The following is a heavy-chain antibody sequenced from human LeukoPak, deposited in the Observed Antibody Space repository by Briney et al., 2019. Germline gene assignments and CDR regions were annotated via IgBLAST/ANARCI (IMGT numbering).Heavy chain of an antibody. CDR3: GRVGYRSSRYVYY. D-gene: IGHD6-13*01. V-gene: IGHV3-11*06. J-gene: IGHJ4*02. Sequence: PGGSLRLSCAASGFTFSDYYMSWVRQAPGKGLEWVSYISSSSSYKNYADSVKGRFTISRDNAKNTLYLQMNSLRAEYTAVYYCGRVGYRSSRYVYYCGEGSLVTVSS. CDR1: GFTFSDYY. CDR2: ISSSSSYK.